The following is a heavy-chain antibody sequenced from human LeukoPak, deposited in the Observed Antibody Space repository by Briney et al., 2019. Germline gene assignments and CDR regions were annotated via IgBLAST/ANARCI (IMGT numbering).Heavy chain of an antibody. V-gene: IGHV3-30*03. Sequence: PGGSLRLSCAASGFTFSSYSMNWVRQDPGKGLEWVAVISYDGSNKYYADSVKGRFTISRDNSKNTLYLQMNSLRAEDTAVYYCARVSSAAAFFYHYYGMDVWGQGTTVTVSS. D-gene: IGHD2-2*01. CDR2: ISYDGSNK. J-gene: IGHJ6*02. CDR1: GFTFSSYS. CDR3: ARVSSAAAFFYHYYGMDV.